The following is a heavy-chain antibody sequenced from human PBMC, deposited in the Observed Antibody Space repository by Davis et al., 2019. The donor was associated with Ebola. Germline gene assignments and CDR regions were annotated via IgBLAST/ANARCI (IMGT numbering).Heavy chain of an antibody. CDR3: ARGRFLEWLSRNYYYGMDV. D-gene: IGHD3-3*01. CDR2: IWYDGSNK. CDR1: GFTFSSYG. Sequence: PGGSLRLSCAASGFTFSSYGMHWVRQAPGKGLEWVAVIWYDGSNKYYADSVKGRFTISRDNSKNTLYLQMNSLRAEDTAVYYCARGRFLEWLSRNYYYGMDVWGQGTTVTVSS. J-gene: IGHJ6*02. V-gene: IGHV3-33*01.